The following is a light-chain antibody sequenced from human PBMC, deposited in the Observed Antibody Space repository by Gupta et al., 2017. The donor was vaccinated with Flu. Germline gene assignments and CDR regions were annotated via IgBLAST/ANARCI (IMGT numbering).Light chain of an antibody. Sequence: TSSDVGNYNYVSWYQHRPGQAPKLILCEVKIRPAGISCRVSGSKSGKSASLTISGLQAEDEAHYFCGSYTRIDTLVFGGGTKLTVL. J-gene: IGLJ3*02. CDR3: GSYTRIDTLV. V-gene: IGLV2-14*01. CDR2: EVK. CDR1: SSDVGNYNY.